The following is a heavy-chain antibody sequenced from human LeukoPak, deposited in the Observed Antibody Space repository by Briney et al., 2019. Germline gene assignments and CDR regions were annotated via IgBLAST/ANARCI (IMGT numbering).Heavy chain of an antibody. CDR1: GFTFSSCE. V-gene: IGHV3-48*03. CDR2: ISSSGSTI. Sequence: PGGSLRLSCAASGFTFSSCEMNWVRQAPGKGLEWVSYISSSGSTIYYADSVKGRFTISRDNAKNSLYLQMNSLRAEDTAVYYCARDLTYYYYMDVWGKGTTVTVSS. J-gene: IGHJ6*03. CDR3: ARDLTYYYYMDV.